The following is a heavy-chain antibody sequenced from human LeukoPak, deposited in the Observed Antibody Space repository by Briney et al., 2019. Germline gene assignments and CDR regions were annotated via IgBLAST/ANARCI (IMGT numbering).Heavy chain of an antibody. CDR3: ARAGYYGLGHDLRFAP. Sequence: SETLSLTCIVSGGSINAYYWSWIRLPAGKGLEWIGHIHTAGTTYINPSLKGRISISVDTSKNPFSLRLSSVTAADTAVYYCARAGYYGLGHDLRFAPWGQGTLVTVSS. CDR2: IHTAGTT. D-gene: IGHD3-10*01. V-gene: IGHV4-4*07. CDR1: GGSINAYY. J-gene: IGHJ5*02.